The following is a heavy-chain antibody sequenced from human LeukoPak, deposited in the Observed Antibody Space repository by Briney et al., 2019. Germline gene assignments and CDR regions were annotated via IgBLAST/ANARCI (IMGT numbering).Heavy chain of an antibody. CDR1: VFTFSFYY. CDR2: INPNGGST. D-gene: IGHD2-15*01. Sequence: ASLTVSCMASVFTFSFYYIHWVRPAPGPGLEWMGIINPNGGSTRYAQKFQGRVTMTRDMSTSTIYMELSSLRSEDTALFYCVRARCSGGSCYFFDSWGQGTLVTVSS. CDR3: VRARCSGGSCYFFDS. J-gene: IGHJ4*02. V-gene: IGHV1-46*01.